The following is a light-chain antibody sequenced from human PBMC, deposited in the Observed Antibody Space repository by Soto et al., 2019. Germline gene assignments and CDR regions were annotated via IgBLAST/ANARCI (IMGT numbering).Light chain of an antibody. CDR1: QSISSW. J-gene: IGKJ3*01. CDR3: QHYNTYLFT. CDR2: DSF. V-gene: IGKV1-5*01. Sequence: DIQMTQSPSTLSASVGDRVTITCGASQSISSWLAWYQQKPGKAPKLLIYDSFGLPSGVPFRLSGSASGPEFTLTISSLHPDDFAPYYRQHYNTYLFTLGARNKVD.